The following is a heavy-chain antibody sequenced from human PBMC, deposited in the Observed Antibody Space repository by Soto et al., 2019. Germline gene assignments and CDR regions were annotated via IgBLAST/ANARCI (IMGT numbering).Heavy chain of an antibody. Sequence: PPETLSLTCAVYGGSFSGYYWSWIRQPPGKGLEWIGEINHSGSTNYNPSLKSRVTISVDTSKNQFSLKLSSVTAADTAVYYCARGGYCSGGSCYTTFDYWGQGTLVTV. CDR1: GGSFSGYY. J-gene: IGHJ4*02. D-gene: IGHD2-15*01. V-gene: IGHV4-34*01. CDR2: INHSGST. CDR3: ARGGYCSGGSCYTTFDY.